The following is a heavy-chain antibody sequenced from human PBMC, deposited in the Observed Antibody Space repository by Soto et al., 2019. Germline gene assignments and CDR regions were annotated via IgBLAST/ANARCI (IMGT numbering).Heavy chain of an antibody. CDR2: VYYSGTT. CDR1: GSSINNYY. J-gene: IGHJ3*02. CDR3: ARHTDDILTGNEALDI. Sequence: SETLSLTCTVSGSSINNYYWSWIRQSPGKGLEWIGYVYYSGTTNYNPTLKSRITILVDTSENQFSLKLTSVTAAHTAVYYCARHTDDILTGNEALDIWGQGTVVT. D-gene: IGHD3-9*01. V-gene: IGHV4-59*08.